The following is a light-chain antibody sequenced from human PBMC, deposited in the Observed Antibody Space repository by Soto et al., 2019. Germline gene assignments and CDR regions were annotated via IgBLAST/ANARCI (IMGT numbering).Light chain of an antibody. J-gene: IGKJ1*01. Sequence: EIVLTQSPGTLSLSPGERATLSCRASQSVSSNYLAWYQQKPGQDPRLLIYGASSRATGIPDRFSGSGSGTDFTLTISRLEPEDFAVYYCQQYNNWPTFGQGTKVDIK. CDR1: QSVSSNY. V-gene: IGKV3-20*01. CDR3: QQYNNWPT. CDR2: GAS.